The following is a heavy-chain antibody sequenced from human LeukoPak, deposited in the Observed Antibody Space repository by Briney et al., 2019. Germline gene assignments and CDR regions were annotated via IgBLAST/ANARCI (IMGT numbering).Heavy chain of an antibody. J-gene: IGHJ4*02. Sequence: GASVKVSCKASGGTFSSYTICWVRQAPGQGLEWMGRIIPILGIANYAQKFQGRVTITADKSTSTAYMELSSLRSEDTAVYYCARGGFHSRSLQIDYWGQGTLVTVSS. CDR2: IIPILGIA. CDR3: ARGGFHSRSLQIDY. D-gene: IGHD6-6*01. V-gene: IGHV1-69*02. CDR1: GGTFSSYT.